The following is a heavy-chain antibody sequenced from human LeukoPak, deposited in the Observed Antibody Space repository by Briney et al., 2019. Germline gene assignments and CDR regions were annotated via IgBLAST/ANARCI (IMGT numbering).Heavy chain of an antibody. D-gene: IGHD3-10*01. J-gene: IGHJ3*02. CDR3: ASSDGSGSYYNLDAFDI. Sequence: SVKVSCKASGGTLSSYAINWVGQAPGQRLEWVGGDIPIFGTANYAQKFQGRVTITADKSTSTAYMELSSLRSEDTAVYYCASSDGSGSYYNLDAFDIWGQGTMVTVSS. CDR1: GGTLSSYA. V-gene: IGHV1-69*06. CDR2: DIPIFGTA.